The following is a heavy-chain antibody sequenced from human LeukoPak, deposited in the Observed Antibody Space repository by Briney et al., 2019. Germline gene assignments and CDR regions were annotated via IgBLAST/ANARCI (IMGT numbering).Heavy chain of an antibody. Sequence: SGTLSLTCAVSGGSISSSTNWWSWVRQPPGNGLEWIGEIYHSGGTNYNPSLKSRITISLDTSKTQFSLKLISVTAADTAVYYCARGVGSGYTDYWGQGALVTVSS. CDR1: GGSISSSTNW. D-gene: IGHD3-22*01. V-gene: IGHV4-4*02. CDR3: ARGVGSGYTDY. CDR2: IYHSGGT. J-gene: IGHJ4*02.